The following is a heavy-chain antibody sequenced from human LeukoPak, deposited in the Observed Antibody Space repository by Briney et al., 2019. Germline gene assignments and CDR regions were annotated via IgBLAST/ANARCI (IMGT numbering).Heavy chain of an antibody. CDR3: AREDIVVVVAATEDYYYYYYMDV. D-gene: IGHD2-15*01. V-gene: IGHV3-21*01. J-gene: IGHJ6*03. CDR1: RFTFSSYS. CDR2: ISSSGSYI. Sequence: PGGSLRLSCAASRFTFSSYSMNWVRQAPGKGLEWVSSISSSGSYIYYADSVKGRFTISRDNAKNSLYLQMNSLRAEDTAVYYCAREDIVVVVAATEDYYYYYYMDVWGKGTTVTVSS.